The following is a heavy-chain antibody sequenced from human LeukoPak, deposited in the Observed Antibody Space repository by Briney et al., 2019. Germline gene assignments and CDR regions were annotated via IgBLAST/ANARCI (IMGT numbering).Heavy chain of an antibody. CDR2: IIPIFGTA. CDR1: GGTFSSYA. Sequence: SVKVSCKASGGTFSSYAISWVRQAPGQGLEWMGGIIPIFGTANYAQKFQGRVTITADESTSTAYMELSSLRSEDTAVYYCARGGVGATRVYNYWGQGTLVTVSS. CDR3: ARGGVGATRVYNY. V-gene: IGHV1-69*13. D-gene: IGHD1-26*01. J-gene: IGHJ4*02.